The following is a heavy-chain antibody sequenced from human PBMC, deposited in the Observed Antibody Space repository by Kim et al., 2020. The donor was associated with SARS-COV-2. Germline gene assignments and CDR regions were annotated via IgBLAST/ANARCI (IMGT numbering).Heavy chain of an antibody. CDR1: GGSFSGYY. V-gene: IGHV4-34*01. CDR2: INHSGST. D-gene: IGHD6-19*01. CDR3: ARGVAVAASDY. Sequence: SETPSLTCAVYGGSFSGYYWSWIRQPPGKGLEWIGEINHSGSTNYNPSLKSRVTISVDTSKNQFSLKLSSVTAADTAVYYCARGVAVAASDYWGQGTLVTVSS. J-gene: IGHJ4*02.